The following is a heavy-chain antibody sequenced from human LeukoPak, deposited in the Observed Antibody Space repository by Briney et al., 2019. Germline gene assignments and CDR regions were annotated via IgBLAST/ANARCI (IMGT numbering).Heavy chain of an antibody. CDR3: AKVTYYDILTGYSPFDY. CDR2: ISGSGGST. J-gene: IGHJ4*02. D-gene: IGHD3-9*01. V-gene: IGHV3-23*01. Sequence: GGSLRLSWAASGFTFISYAMSWVRQAPGKGLEWVSAISGSGGSTYYADSVKGRFTISRDNSKNTLYLQMNSLRAEDTAVYYCAKVTYYDILTGYSPFDYWGQGTLVTVPS. CDR1: GFTFISYA.